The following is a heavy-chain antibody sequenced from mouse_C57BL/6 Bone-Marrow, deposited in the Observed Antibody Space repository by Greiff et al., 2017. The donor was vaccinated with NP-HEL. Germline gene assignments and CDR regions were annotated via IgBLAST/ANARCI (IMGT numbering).Heavy chain of an antibody. CDR1: GYTFTSYG. CDR2: IYPRSGNT. J-gene: IGHJ3*01. D-gene: IGHD2-5*01. Sequence: QVHVKQSGAELARPGASVKLSCKASGYTFTSYGISWVKQRTGQGLEWIGEIYPRSGNTYYNEKFKGKATLTADKSSSTAYMELRSLTSEDSAVYFCARKASYYSNYVFAYWGQGTLVTVSA. CDR3: ARKASYYSNYVFAY. V-gene: IGHV1-81*01.